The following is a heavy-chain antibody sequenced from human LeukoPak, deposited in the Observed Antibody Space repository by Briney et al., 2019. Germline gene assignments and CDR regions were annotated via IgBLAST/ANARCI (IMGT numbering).Heavy chain of an antibody. CDR3: ARELSSYYYYYYGMDV. CDR2: FDPEDGET. J-gene: IGHJ6*02. CDR1: GYTLTELS. V-gene: IGHV1-24*01. D-gene: IGHD3-16*02. Sequence: ASVKVSCKVSGYTLTELSMHWVRQAPGKGLEWMGGFDPEDGETIYAQKFQGRVTITADESTSTAYMELSSLRSEDTAVYYCARELSSYYYYYYGMDVWGQGTTVTVSS.